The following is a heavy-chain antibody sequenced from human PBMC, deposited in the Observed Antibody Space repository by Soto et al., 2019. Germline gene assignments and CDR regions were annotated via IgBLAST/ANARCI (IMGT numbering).Heavy chain of an antibody. Sequence: QVQLRESGPGLVKPSGTLCLTCAVSGGSISSSNWWSWVRQPPGKGLEWIGEIYHSGSTNYNPSLKSRVTISVDKSKNQFSLKLSSVTAADTAVYYCARDCISTSCYGGYYGMDVWGQGTTVTVSS. CDR2: IYHSGST. J-gene: IGHJ6*02. CDR1: GGSISSSNW. CDR3: ARDCISTSCYGGYYGMDV. V-gene: IGHV4-4*02. D-gene: IGHD2-2*01.